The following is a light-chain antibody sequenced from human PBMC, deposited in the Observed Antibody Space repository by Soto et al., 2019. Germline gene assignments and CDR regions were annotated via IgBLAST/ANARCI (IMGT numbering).Light chain of an antibody. J-gene: IGKJ5*01. CDR1: QGISSY. CDR3: QQLKSFPIT. V-gene: IGKV1-9*01. CDR2: AAS. Sequence: DIQLTQSPSFLSASVGDRVTITCRASQGISSYLAWYQQKPGKAPKLLIYAASTLQSGVPSRFSASGSGTEFTLTISSLQPEDFATYYCQQLKSFPITFGQGTRLEIK.